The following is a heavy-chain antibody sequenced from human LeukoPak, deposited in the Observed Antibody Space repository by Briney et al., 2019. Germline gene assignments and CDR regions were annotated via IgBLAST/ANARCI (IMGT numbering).Heavy chain of an antibody. Sequence: ASVKVSCKASGYTFSGYYMHWVRQARGQGLEWMGWINPNSGGTNYAQKFQGRVTMTRDTSISTAYMELSRLRSDDTAVYYCARVLRWDLYYFDYWGQGTLVTVSS. D-gene: IGHD2-21*01. V-gene: IGHV1-2*02. J-gene: IGHJ4*02. CDR1: GYTFSGYY. CDR2: INPNSGGT. CDR3: ARVLRWDLYYFDY.